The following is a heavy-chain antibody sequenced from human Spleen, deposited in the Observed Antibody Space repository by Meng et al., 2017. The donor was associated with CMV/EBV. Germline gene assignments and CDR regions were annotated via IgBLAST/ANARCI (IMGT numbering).Heavy chain of an antibody. V-gene: IGHV1-18*01. Sequence: KASGYTCTTYGITWVRQAPGQGLEWMGWISGYNDNTNYAQRLQGRITMTTDTSTSTTYMELRSLTSDDTAVYYCAREGKYSSSSVDFWGQGTLVTVSS. J-gene: IGHJ4*02. D-gene: IGHD6-6*01. CDR2: ISGYNDNT. CDR1: GYTCTTYG. CDR3: AREGKYSSSSVDF.